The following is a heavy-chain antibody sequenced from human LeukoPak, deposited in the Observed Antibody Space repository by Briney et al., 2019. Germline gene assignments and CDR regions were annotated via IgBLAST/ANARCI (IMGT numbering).Heavy chain of an antibody. V-gene: IGHV4-59*01. Sequence: SETLSLTCTVSGGSISSYYWSWLRQPPGKGLEWMGYIYYSGSTNYNPSLKSRVTISVDTSKNQFSLKLSSVTAADTAVYYCARAFSVADFWGQGTLVTVSS. CDR2: IYYSGST. CDR1: GGSISSYY. CDR3: ARAFSVADF. D-gene: IGHD3-3*02. J-gene: IGHJ4*02.